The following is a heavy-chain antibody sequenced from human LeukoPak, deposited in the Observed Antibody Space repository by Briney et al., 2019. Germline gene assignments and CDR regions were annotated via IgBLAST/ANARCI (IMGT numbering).Heavy chain of an antibody. J-gene: IGHJ3*02. CDR3: AKGRQQWWTFDALDI. CDR2: ISYDGGKK. V-gene: IGHV3-30*18. Sequence: GGSLRLSCAAPGFTLSSYGMHWVREAPGKGLGWGALISYDGGKKYYADSVKGRITISRDNSKNTLYLQMNSLTPDDTAVYYCAKGRQQWWTFDALDIWGQGTMVTVSS. CDR1: GFTLSSYG. D-gene: IGHD5-18*01.